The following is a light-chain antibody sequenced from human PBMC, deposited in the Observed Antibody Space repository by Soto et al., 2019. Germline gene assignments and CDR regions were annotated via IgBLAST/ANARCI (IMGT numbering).Light chain of an antibody. CDR2: DAS. CDR1: QSISSW. J-gene: IGKJ1*01. CDR3: QQYETFSGT. Sequence: DIQMTQSPSTLSASVGDRVTITCRASQSISSWLAWYQHKPGKAPKLLIYDASSLESGVPSRFSGSGSGTKFTLTIASLQPDDFATYYCQQYETFSGTFGPGTKVDIK. V-gene: IGKV1-5*01.